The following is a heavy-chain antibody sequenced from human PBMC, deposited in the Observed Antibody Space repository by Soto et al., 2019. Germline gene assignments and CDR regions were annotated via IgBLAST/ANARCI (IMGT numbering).Heavy chain of an antibody. CDR2: IIPIFGTA. D-gene: IGHD2-21*02. J-gene: IGHJ6*02. CDR3: ARGAPCGGDCYVLYRYYYYGMDV. V-gene: IGHV1-69*13. CDR1: GGTFSSYA. Sequence: VASVKVSCKASGGTFSSYAISWVRQAPGQGLEWMGGIIPIFGTANYAQKFQGRVTITADESTSTAYMELSSLRSEDTAVYYCARGAPCGGDCYVLYRYYYYGMDVWGQGTTVTVSS.